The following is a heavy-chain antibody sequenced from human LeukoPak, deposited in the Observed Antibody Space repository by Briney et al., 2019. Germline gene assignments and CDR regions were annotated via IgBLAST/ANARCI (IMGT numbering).Heavy chain of an antibody. CDR3: AKAIRTSCYGCNMDV. CDR2: ISGSGGST. V-gene: IGHV3-23*01. J-gene: IGHJ6*03. D-gene: IGHD2-2*01. CDR1: GFTFSSYA. Sequence: PGGSLRLSRAASGFTFSSYAMSWVRLAPGKGLEWVSTISGSGGSTYYADSVKGRFTISRDNSKNTLYLQMNSLRAEDTAVYHCAKAIRTSCYGCNMDVWGKGTTVTDSS.